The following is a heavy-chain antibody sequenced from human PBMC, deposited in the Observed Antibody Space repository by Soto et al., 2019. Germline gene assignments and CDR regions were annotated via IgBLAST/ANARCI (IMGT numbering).Heavy chain of an antibody. J-gene: IGHJ4*02. V-gene: IGHV4-30-4*01. CDR3: AREGDAFGAHFDY. CDR1: GGFISSGDHY. Sequence: QVQLQESGPGLVKPSQTLSLTCTVSGGFISSGDHYWSWIRQPPGKGLEWIGYIHRSGSTHYNPFLESRVTISVDTSKNQFSLKLNSVTAADTAQYYCAREGDAFGAHFDYWGQGTVVTVPS. CDR2: IHRSGST. D-gene: IGHD3-10*01.